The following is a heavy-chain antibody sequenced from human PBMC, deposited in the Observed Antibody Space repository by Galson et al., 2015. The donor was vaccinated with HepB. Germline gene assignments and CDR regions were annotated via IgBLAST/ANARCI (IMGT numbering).Heavy chain of an antibody. CDR3: ARGGGSDIVVVPAARHFDY. CDR2: IYYSGST. Sequence: TLSLTCTVSGGSISSGGYYWSWIRQHPGKGLKWIGYIYYSGSTYYNPSLKSRVTISVDTSKNQFSLKLSSVTAADTAVYYCARGGGSDIVVVPAARHFDYWGQGTLVTVSS. J-gene: IGHJ4*02. V-gene: IGHV4-31*03. CDR1: GGSISSGGYY. D-gene: IGHD2-2*01.